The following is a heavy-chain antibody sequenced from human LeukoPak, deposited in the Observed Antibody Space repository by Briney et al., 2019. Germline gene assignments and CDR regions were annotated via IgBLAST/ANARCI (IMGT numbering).Heavy chain of an antibody. CDR2: IIPILGIA. J-gene: IGHJ4*02. D-gene: IGHD3-10*01. CDR1: GGTFSSYA. CDR3: ARDGNVLLWFGELLTFDY. Sequence: ASVKVSCKASGGTFSSYAISWVRQAPGQGLEWMGRIIPILGIANYAQKFQGRVTITADKSTSTAYMELSSLRSEDTAVYYCARDGNVLLWFGELLTFDYWGQGTLVTVSS. V-gene: IGHV1-69*04.